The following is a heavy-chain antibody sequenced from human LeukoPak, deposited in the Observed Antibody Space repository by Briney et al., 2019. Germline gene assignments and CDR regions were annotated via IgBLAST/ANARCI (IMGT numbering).Heavy chain of an antibody. CDR2: IYISGST. J-gene: IGHJ4*02. V-gene: IGHV4-61*02. CDR3: AREREGPYGYLDY. CDR1: GGSISSAAYY. D-gene: IGHD4-17*01. Sequence: SETLSLTCTVSGGSISSAAYYWSWIRQPAGKGLEWIARIYISGSTNYNPSLKSRVTISVDTSKNQFSLKLSSVTAADTAVYYCAREREGPYGYLDYWGQGTLVTVSS.